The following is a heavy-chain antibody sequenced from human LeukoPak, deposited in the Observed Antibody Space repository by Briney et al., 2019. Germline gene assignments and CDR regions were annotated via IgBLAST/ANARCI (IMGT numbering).Heavy chain of an antibody. CDR3: AGGGDYYDSSGLVDY. Sequence: SETLSLTCTVSGGSISSYYWSWIRQPPGKGLEWIGYIYYSGSTNYNPSLKSRVTISVDTSKNQFSLKLSSVTAADTPVYYCAGGGDYYDSSGLVDYWGQGTLVTVSS. V-gene: IGHV4-59*01. D-gene: IGHD3-22*01. J-gene: IGHJ4*02. CDR2: IYYSGST. CDR1: GGSISSYY.